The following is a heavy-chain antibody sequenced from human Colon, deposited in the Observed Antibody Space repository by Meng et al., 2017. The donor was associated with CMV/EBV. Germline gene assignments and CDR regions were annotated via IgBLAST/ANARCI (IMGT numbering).Heavy chain of an antibody. J-gene: IGHJ4*02. CDR2: ITASSDTI. V-gene: IGHV3-23*01. CDR3: ARIGPHSGYDFDY. Sequence: GESLKISCAASGFTFGFKNYAMSGVRQAPGKGLEWISYITASSDTIHYADSVKGRFTISRDNSRNSLYLQMNSLRVEDTAVYHCARIGPHSGYDFDYWGQGTLVTVSS. CDR1: GFTFGFKNYA. D-gene: IGHD5-12*01.